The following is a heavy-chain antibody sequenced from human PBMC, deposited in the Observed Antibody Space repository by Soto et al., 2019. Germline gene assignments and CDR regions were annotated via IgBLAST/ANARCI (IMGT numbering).Heavy chain of an antibody. J-gene: IGHJ4*02. D-gene: IGHD5-12*01. V-gene: IGHV4-59*08. Sequence: PSETLSLTWTVCGGSMISYYCSWSLQPPWRGLEWIGFIYYAGSTKYNPSLNSRVTISVDTSKNQFSLTVTSVTAADTAVYYCAIRIVATDTFDNWGQGTLVTVSS. CDR1: GGSMISYY. CDR3: AIRIVATDTFDN. CDR2: IYYAGST.